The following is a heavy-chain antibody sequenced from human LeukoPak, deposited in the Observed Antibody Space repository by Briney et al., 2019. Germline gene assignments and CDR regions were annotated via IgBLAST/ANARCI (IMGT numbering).Heavy chain of an antibody. Sequence: GGSLRLSCAASGFTFRNYAMHWVRQAPGKGLEYVSGISWNSGSIGYADSVKGRFTISRDNAKNSLYLQMNSLRAEDTALYYCAKDIRYYYDSCAFDIWGQGTMVTVSS. CDR2: ISWNSGSI. CDR1: GFTFRNYA. V-gene: IGHV3-9*01. CDR3: AKDIRYYYDSCAFDI. J-gene: IGHJ3*02. D-gene: IGHD3-22*01.